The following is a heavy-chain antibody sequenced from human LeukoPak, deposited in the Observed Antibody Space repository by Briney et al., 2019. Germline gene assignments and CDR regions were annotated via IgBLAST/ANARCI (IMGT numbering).Heavy chain of an antibody. V-gene: IGHV3-64*01. J-gene: IGHJ2*01. CDR2: ISSNGGST. D-gene: IGHD5-12*01. CDR3: ARGSGSRYFDL. CDR1: GFTFSSYA. Sequence: GGSLRLSCAASGFTFSSYAMHWVRQAPGEGLEYVSAISSNGGSTYYANSVKGRFTISRDNSKNTLYLQMGSLRAEDMAVYYCARGSGSRYFDLWGRGTLVTVSS.